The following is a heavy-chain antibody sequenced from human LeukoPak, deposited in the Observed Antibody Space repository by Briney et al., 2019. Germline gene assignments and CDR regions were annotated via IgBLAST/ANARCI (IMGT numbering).Heavy chain of an antibody. J-gene: IGHJ3*02. D-gene: IGHD2-2*02. CDR2: ISAYNGNT. CDR1: GYTFTSYG. CDR3: ARVGYCSSTSCYISGRAGAFDI. Sequence: ASVKVSCKASGYTFTSYGISWVRQAPGQGLEWMGWISAYNGNTNYAQKLQGRVTMTTDTSTSTAYMELRSLRSDDTAVYYCARVGYCSSTSCYISGRAGAFDIWGQGTMVTVSS. V-gene: IGHV1-18*01.